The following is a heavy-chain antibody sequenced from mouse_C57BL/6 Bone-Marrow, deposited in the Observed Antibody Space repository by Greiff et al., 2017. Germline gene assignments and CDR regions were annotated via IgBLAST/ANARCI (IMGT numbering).Heavy chain of an antibody. CDR1: GYTFTSYW. J-gene: IGHJ3*01. V-gene: IGHV1-50*01. D-gene: IGHD2-1*01. CDR2: IDPSDSYT. CDR3: AREDVNSVAY. Sequence: QVQLQQPGAELVKPGASVTLSCKASGYTFTSYWMQWVKQRPGQGLEWIGEIDPSDSYTNYHQKFKGTATLTVDTSSSTANMQLSRLTSEDSAVYYCAREDVNSVAYWGQGTLVTVSA.